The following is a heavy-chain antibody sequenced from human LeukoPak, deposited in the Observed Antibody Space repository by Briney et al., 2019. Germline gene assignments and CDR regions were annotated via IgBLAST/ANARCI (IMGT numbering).Heavy chain of an antibody. D-gene: IGHD5-24*01. V-gene: IGHV4-31*03. CDR1: GDSISSGDSY. J-gene: IGHJ4*02. CDR2: IYYTGST. CDR3: ATGRDAYKVGY. Sequence: NPSQTLSLTCTVSGDSISSGDSYWNWIRQHPWEGLEWIGCIYYTGSTYYNPSLKSRITISVDTSKNQFSLKLNSVTAADTAVYYCATGRDAYKVGYWGQGTLVTVSS.